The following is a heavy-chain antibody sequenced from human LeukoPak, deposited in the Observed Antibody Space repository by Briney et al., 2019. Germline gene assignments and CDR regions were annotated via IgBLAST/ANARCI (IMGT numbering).Heavy chain of an antibody. J-gene: IGHJ3*02. V-gene: IGHV4-59*01. Sequence: PSETLSLTCTVSGGSISSYYWSRIRQPPGKGLEWIGYIYYSGSTNYNPSLKSRVTISVDTSKNQFSLKLSSVTAADTAVYYCARDIFPDAFDIWGQGTMVTVSS. CDR2: IYYSGST. CDR1: GGSISSYY. CDR3: ARDIFPDAFDI. D-gene: IGHD3-9*01.